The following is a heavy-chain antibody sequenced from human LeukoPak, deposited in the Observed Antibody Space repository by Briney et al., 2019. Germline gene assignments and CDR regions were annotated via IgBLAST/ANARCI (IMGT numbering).Heavy chain of an antibody. CDR2: INPNSGGT. D-gene: IGHD3-22*01. V-gene: IGHV1-2*06. J-gene: IGHJ4*02. CDR1: GYTFTGYY. Sequence: ASVKVSCKASGYTFTGYYMHWVRQAPGQGLEWMGRINPNSGGTNYAQKFQGRVTMTRDTSISTAYMELSRLRSVDTAVYYCARSSTYYYDSSGYYDFDYWGQGTLVTVSS. CDR3: ARSSTYYYDSSGYYDFDY.